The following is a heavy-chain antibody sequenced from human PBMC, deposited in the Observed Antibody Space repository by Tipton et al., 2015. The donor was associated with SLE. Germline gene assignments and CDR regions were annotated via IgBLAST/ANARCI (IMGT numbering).Heavy chain of an antibody. CDR3: ARGDIVPTLFDY. D-gene: IGHD5-12*01. Sequence: TLSLTCTVSGGSIGSRSHYWGWIRQIPGKGLEWIGSIYYSGRTYYNPSLKSRVTISVDTSKNQFSLKVTSVTAADTSVYYCARGDIVPTLFDYWGQGTLVTVSS. CDR2: IYYSGRT. CDR1: GGSIGSRSHY. J-gene: IGHJ4*02. V-gene: IGHV4-39*01.